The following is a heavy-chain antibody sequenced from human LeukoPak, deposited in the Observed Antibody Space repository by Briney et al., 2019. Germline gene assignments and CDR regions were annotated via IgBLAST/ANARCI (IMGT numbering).Heavy chain of an antibody. CDR2: IYTSGST. V-gene: IGHV4-4*07. CDR1: GGSISSYY. D-gene: IGHD6-19*01. Sequence: PSETLSLTCTVSGGSISSYYWSWIRQPAGKGLEWIGRIYTSGSTNYNPSLKSRVTMSVDTSKNQLSLKLSSVTAADTAVYYCARDSGSGWYGAAFDIWGQGTMVTVSS. CDR3: ARDSGSGWYGAAFDI. J-gene: IGHJ3*02.